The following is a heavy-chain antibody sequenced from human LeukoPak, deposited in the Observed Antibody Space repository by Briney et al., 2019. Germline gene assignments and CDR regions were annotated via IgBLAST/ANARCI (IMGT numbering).Heavy chain of an antibody. D-gene: IGHD1-1*01. CDR1: GHTVTSYY. CDR2: INPSGGST. V-gene: IGHV1-46*01. CDR3: ARDLEYGMDV. Sequence: ASVKVSCKASGHTVTSYYMYGVRQAPGQWLEWMGIINPSGGSTSYAQKFQGRVTMTRDTSTSTVYMELSSLRSEDTAVYYCARDLEYGMDVWGQGTTVTVSS. J-gene: IGHJ6*02.